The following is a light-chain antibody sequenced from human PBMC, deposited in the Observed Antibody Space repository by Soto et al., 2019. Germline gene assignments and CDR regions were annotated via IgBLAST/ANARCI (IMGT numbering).Light chain of an antibody. V-gene: IGLV2-14*01. CDR2: DVS. J-gene: IGLJ2*01. Sequence: QSALTQPASVSGSPGQSITISCTGTTSDVGRYNYVSWHQQHPGKAPKLMIYDVSDRPSGVSNRFSGSKSGNTASLTISGLQAEDEADYYCSSYTSNKTLLVFGGGTKLTVL. CDR1: TSDVGRYNY. CDR3: SSYTSNKTLLV.